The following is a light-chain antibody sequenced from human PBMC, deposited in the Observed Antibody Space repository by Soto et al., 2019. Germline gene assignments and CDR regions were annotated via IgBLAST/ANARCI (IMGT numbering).Light chain of an antibody. CDR2: HVT. J-gene: IGLJ7*01. V-gene: IGLV2-14*01. CDR3: CSLTTSHTYV. Sequence: QSVLTQPASVSGSPGQSITISCTGTSSDVGGYNYVSWYQQHPGKAPKLMIYHVTYRPSGVSNRYSGSKSGNSASLTISGLQADDEADYYCCSLTTSHTYVFGSGTQLTVL. CDR1: SSDVGGYNY.